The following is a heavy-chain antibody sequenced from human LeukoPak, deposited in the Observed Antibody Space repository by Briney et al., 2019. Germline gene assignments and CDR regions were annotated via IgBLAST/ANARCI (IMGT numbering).Heavy chain of an antibody. Sequence: ASVKVSCKASGYTFTGYYMHWVRQAPGQGLEWMGWINPNSGGTNYAQKFQGRVTMTRDTSISTAYMELSRLRSDDTAVYYCARDMPIFGVVSFDYWGQGTLVTVPS. CDR3: ARDMPIFGVVSFDY. CDR1: GYTFTGYY. J-gene: IGHJ4*02. D-gene: IGHD3-3*01. V-gene: IGHV1-2*02. CDR2: INPNSGGT.